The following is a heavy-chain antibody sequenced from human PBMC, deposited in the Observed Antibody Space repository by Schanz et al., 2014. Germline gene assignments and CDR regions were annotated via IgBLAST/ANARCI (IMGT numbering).Heavy chain of an antibody. CDR2: MNSKTGNT. Sequence: QVQLVQSGAEVKKPGASVKVSCKASGYTFTSYDINWVRQATGQGLEWMGWMNSKTGNTGYAQRFQGRVTMTRDTSTSTVYMELSSLRSEDTAVYYCARDRLAAQGIDSWGQGTLVTVSS. V-gene: IGHV1-8*01. J-gene: IGHJ4*02. CDR3: ARDRLAAQGIDS. CDR1: GYTFTSYD. D-gene: IGHD6-6*01.